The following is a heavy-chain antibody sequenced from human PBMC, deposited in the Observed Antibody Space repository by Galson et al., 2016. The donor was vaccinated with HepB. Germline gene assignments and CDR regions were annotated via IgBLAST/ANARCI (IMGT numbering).Heavy chain of an antibody. CDR3: ARGPTLVATLKDYCYGLDA. CDR1: SGSIGSYY. V-gene: IGHV4-59*01. CDR2: IYHSGGT. Sequence: SETLSLTCTVSSGSIGSYYWSWIRQPPGKGLEWVGFIYHSGGTRYNPSLRSRVTMSVDTSKNQFSLNVRSVTAADTAVYYCARGPTLVATLKDYCYGLDAWGQGMTVIVSS. J-gene: IGHJ6*02. D-gene: IGHD5-12*01.